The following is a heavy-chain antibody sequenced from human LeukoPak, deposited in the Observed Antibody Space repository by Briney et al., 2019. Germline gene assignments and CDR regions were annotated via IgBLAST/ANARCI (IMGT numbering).Heavy chain of an antibody. CDR2: IYYSGST. J-gene: IGHJ3*02. CDR3: ARQRWLQSRGAFDI. Sequence: PSETLSLTCTVSGGSISSSSYYWGWIRQPPGKGLEWIGSIYYSGSTYYSPSLKSRVTISVDTSTNQFSLKLSSVTAADTAVYYCARQRWLQSRGAFDIWGQGTMVTVSS. V-gene: IGHV4-39*07. CDR1: GGSISSSSYY. D-gene: IGHD5-24*01.